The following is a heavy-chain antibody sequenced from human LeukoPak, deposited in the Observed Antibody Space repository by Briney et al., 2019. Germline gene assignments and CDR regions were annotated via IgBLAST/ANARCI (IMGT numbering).Heavy chain of an antibody. D-gene: IGHD3-10*01. CDR3: ASSTLGELSLAVYFQH. CDR1: GYTFTGYY. V-gene: IGHV1-2*02. J-gene: IGHJ1*01. Sequence: ASVKVSCKASGYTFTGYYMHWVRRAPGQGLEWMGWINPNSGGTNYEQKFQGRVTMARDTSISTAYMELSRLRSDDTAVYYCASSTLGELSLAVYFQHWGQGTLVTVSS. CDR2: INPNSGGT.